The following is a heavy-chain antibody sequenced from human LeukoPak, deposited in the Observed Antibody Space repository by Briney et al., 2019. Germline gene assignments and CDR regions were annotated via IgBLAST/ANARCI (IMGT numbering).Heavy chain of an antibody. CDR2: ISSGSSTI. CDR3: AREPPGNYDSSGNYYAYFDC. D-gene: IGHD3-22*01. V-gene: IGHV3-48*02. CDR1: GFIFTDYN. Sequence: GGSLSLSCAASGFIFTDYNMNWVRQAPGKGLEWVSYISSGSSTIYYADSVKGRFTISRDNAKNSLYLQMNSLTDEDTAVYYCAREPPGNYDSSGNYYAYFDCWGQGTLVTVSS. J-gene: IGHJ4*02.